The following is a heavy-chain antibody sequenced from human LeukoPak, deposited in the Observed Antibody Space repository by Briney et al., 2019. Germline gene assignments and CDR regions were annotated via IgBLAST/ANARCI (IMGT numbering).Heavy chain of an antibody. CDR2: IYYSGST. V-gene: IGHV4-39*01. CDR1: GGSISSSSYY. CDR3: ARRPYDSSGYYYVNWFFDL. J-gene: IGHJ2*01. D-gene: IGHD3-22*01. Sequence: PSETLSLTCTVSGGSISSSSYYWGWIRQPPGKGLEWIGSIYYSGSTYYNPSLKGRVTISVDTSKNQFSLKLSSVTAADTAVYSCARRPYDSSGYYYVNWFFDLWGRGTLVTVSS.